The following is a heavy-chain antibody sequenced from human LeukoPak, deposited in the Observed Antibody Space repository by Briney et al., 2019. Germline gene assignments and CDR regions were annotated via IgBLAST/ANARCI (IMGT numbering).Heavy chain of an antibody. CDR1: GFTFSNYG. CDR2: ISFDGSQK. J-gene: IGHJ4*02. V-gene: IGHV3-30*02. D-gene: IGHD2-2*03. Sequence: PGGSLRLSCAASGFTFSNYGMHWVRQAPGKGLEWVALISFDGSQKYYADSVKGRFTISSDHSKNTLYLQMNSLRGEDTAVYYCARDSYGLDYWGQGTLVTVSS. CDR3: ARDSYGLDY.